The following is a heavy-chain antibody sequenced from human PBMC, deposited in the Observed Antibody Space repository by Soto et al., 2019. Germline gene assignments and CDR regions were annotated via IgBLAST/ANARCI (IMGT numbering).Heavy chain of an antibody. Sequence: PSATLSLTCTVSGGSISSYYWSWIRQPPGKGLEWIGYIYYSGSTNYNPSLKSRVTISVDTSKNQFSLKLSSVTAADTAVYYCARVGGDYDVGNYYYGMDVWGQGTTVTVSS. CDR2: IYYSGST. V-gene: IGHV4-59*01. CDR1: GGSISSYY. D-gene: IGHD4-17*01. J-gene: IGHJ6*02. CDR3: ARVGGDYDVGNYYYGMDV.